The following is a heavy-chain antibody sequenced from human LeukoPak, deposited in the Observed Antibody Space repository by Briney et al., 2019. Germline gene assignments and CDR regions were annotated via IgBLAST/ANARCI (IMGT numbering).Heavy chain of an antibody. CDR2: ISSSSSYI. CDR1: GFTFSSYS. CDR3: ARDNLYYYGSGSYAFDI. V-gene: IGHV3-21*01. D-gene: IGHD3-10*01. Sequence: GGSLRLSCAASGFTFSSYSMNWVRQAPGKGLERVSSISSSSSYIYYADSVKGRFTISRDNAKNSLYLQMNSLRAEDTAVYYCARDNLYYYGSGSYAFDIWGQGTMVTVSS. J-gene: IGHJ3*02.